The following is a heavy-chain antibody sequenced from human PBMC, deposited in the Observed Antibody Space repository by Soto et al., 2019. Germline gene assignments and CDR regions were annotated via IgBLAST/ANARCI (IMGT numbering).Heavy chain of an antibody. CDR1: GGSISSYY. V-gene: IGHV4-59*01. D-gene: IGHD2-2*02. CDR3: ARSDPVPAAIQSWFDP. Sequence: PSETLSLTCTVSGGSISSYYWSWIRQPPGKGLEWIGYIYYSGSTNYNPSLKSRVTISVDTSKNQFSLELSSVTAADTAVYYCARSDPVPAAIQSWFDPWGQGTLVTVSS. J-gene: IGHJ5*02. CDR2: IYYSGST.